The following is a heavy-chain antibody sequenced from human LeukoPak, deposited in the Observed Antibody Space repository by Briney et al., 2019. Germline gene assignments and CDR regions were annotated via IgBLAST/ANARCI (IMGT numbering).Heavy chain of an antibody. CDR3: ARGRGYNSNFDY. D-gene: IGHD5-24*01. CDR1: GFFFSAYR. CDR2: IRTGGDYI. J-gene: IGHJ4*02. Sequence: PGGSLRLSCATSGFFFSAYRMNWVRQAPGKGLEWVSSIRTGGDYIYYADSVQGRFTISRDNAKKSLYLQMNSLRVEDTAVYYCARGRGYNSNFDYWGQGTLVTVSS. V-gene: IGHV3-21*01.